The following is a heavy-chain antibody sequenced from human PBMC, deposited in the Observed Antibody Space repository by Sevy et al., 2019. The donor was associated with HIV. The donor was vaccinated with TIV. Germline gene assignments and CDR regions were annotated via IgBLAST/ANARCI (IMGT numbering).Heavy chain of an antibody. Sequence: ASVKVSCKASGYTFTTYFLYWVRQAPRQGLEWMAIINPSNGYTNYAQKFQDRHIVTRDTSTSTVYVEMSSLTSEDTAVSFCARLPLPNHYVLVSWGQGTLVTVSS. CDR1: GYTFTTYF. V-gene: IGHV1-46*01. CDR2: INPSNGYT. D-gene: IGHD4-17*01. J-gene: IGHJ5*01. CDR3: ARLPLPNHYVLVS.